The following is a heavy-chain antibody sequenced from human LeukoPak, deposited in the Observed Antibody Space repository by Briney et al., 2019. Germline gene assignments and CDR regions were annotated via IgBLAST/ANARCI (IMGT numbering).Heavy chain of an antibody. J-gene: IGHJ4*02. CDR3: ARMSSGSIFDY. V-gene: IGHV4-59*08. Sequence: SETLSLTCTVSGGSISSYYWSWIRQPPGKGLEWIGYIYYSGSTNYNPSLKSRVTISVDTSKNQFSLKLSSVTAADTAVYYCARMSSGSIFDYWGQGTLVTVSS. CDR1: GGSISSYY. D-gene: IGHD1-26*01. CDR2: IYYSGST.